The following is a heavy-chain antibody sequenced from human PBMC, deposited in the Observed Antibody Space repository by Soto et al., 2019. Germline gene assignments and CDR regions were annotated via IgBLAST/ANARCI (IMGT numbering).Heavy chain of an antibody. Sequence: EVQLVESGGGLVKPGGSLRLSCAASGFTFSSYSMNWVRQAPGKGLEWVSSITGGSSYIYYADSVKGRFTISRDNAKNSLYLQMNSLRAEDTAVYYCARDVYYYDSSAYWAYWGQGTLVTVSS. J-gene: IGHJ4*02. CDR3: ARDVYYYDSSAYWAY. CDR2: ITGGSSYI. D-gene: IGHD3-22*01. V-gene: IGHV3-21*02. CDR1: GFTFSSYS.